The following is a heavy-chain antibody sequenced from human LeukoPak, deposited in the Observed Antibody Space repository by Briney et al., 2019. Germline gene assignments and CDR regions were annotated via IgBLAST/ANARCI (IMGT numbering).Heavy chain of an antibody. Sequence: SVKVSCKASGGTFSSYAISWVRQAPGQGLEWMGGIIPIFGTANYAQKFQGRVTITAGESTSTAYMELSSLRSEDTAVYYCARAIRYFDWLLPFGMDVWGKGTTVTVSS. CDR2: IIPIFGTA. CDR3: ARAIRYFDWLLPFGMDV. V-gene: IGHV1-69*13. J-gene: IGHJ6*04. D-gene: IGHD3-9*01. CDR1: GGTFSSYA.